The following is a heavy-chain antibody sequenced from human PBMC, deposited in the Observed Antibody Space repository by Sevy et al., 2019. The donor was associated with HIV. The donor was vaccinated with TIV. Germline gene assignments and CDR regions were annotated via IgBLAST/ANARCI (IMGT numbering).Heavy chain of an antibody. V-gene: IGHV3-23*01. CDR2: ISGSGGSK. Sequence: GGSLRLSCAASGFTFSSYAMSWVRQAPGKGLEWVSAISGSGGSKYYADSVKGRFTISRDNSKNTLYLQMNSLRAEDTAVYYCAKDYYGSGSYYHDAFDIWGQGTMVTVSS. CDR3: AKDYYGSGSYYHDAFDI. J-gene: IGHJ3*02. D-gene: IGHD3-10*01. CDR1: GFTFSSYA.